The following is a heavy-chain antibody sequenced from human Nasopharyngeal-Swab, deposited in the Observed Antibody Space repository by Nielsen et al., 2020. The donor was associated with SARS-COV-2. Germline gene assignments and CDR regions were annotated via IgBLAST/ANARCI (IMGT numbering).Heavy chain of an antibody. D-gene: IGHD6-19*01. Sequence: WIRQPPGKRLEWIGSIYYSGSTYYNPSLKSRVTISVDTSKNQFSLKLSSVTAADTAVYYCARQGGWYFDYWGQGTLVTVSS. J-gene: IGHJ4*02. CDR2: IYYSGST. V-gene: IGHV4-39*01. CDR3: ARQGGWYFDY.